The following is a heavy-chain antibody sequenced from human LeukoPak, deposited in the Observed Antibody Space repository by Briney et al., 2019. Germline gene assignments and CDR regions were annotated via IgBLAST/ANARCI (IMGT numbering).Heavy chain of an antibody. CDR3: ARLLPDYDFWSGYYFDY. Sequence: SETLSLTCTVSGGSISSYYWSWIRQPPGKGLEWIGYIYYSGSTNYNPSLKSRVTISLDTSKNQFSLKLSSVTAADTAVYYCARLLPDYDFWSGYYFDYWGQGTLVTVSS. CDR2: IYYSGST. V-gene: IGHV4-59*08. CDR1: GGSISSYY. D-gene: IGHD3-3*01. J-gene: IGHJ4*02.